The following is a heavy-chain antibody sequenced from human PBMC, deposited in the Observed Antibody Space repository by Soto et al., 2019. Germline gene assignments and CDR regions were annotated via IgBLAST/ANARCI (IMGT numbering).Heavy chain of an antibody. J-gene: IGHJ4*02. CDR2: IYHSGST. Sequence: SETLSLTCAVSGGSISSGGYSWSWIRQPPAKGLEWIGYIYHSGSTYYNPSLKSRVTISVDRSKNQFSLKLSSVTAADTAVYYCARDKRPYYYDSSGYADYFDYWRQGTLVTVSS. D-gene: IGHD3-22*01. CDR1: GGSISSGGYS. CDR3: ARDKRPYYYDSSGYADYFDY. V-gene: IGHV4-30-2*01.